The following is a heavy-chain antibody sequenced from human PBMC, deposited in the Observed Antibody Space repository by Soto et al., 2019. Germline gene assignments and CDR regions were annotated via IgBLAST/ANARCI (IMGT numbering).Heavy chain of an antibody. Sequence: GSLRLSCAASGFTFSSYEMNWVRQAPGKGLEWVSYISSTTNYIYYGDSMKGRFTISRDNAKNSLYLEMNSLRAEDTAVYYCARESEDLTSNFDYWGQGTLVTVSS. CDR3: ARESEDLTSNFDY. CDR2: ISSTTNYI. CDR1: GFTFSSYE. V-gene: IGHV3-21*05. J-gene: IGHJ4*02.